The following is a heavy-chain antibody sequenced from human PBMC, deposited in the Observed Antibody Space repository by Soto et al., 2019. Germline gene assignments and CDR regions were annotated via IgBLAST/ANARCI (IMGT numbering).Heavy chain of an antibody. D-gene: IGHD5-18*01. V-gene: IGHV3-48*03. J-gene: IGHJ4*02. CDR1: GFTFSSYE. CDR2: ISSSGSSI. CDR3: EREGGYSYGYFDY. Sequence: EVQLVESGGGLVQPGGSLRLSCAASGFTFSSYEMNWVRQAPGKGLEWGSYISSSGSSIYYAASVKGRFTISRDNAKNSLYLQMNSLRAEDTALYYCEREGGYSYGYFDYWGQGTLVTVSS.